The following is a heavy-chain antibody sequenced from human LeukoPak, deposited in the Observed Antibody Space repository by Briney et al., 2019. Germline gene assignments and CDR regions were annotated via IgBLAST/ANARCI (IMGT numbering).Heavy chain of an antibody. D-gene: IGHD3-22*01. CDR1: GITLSNYG. J-gene: IGHJ4*02. Sequence: AGGSLRLSRALSGITLSNYGMSWVRQAPRERLEWVAGISDSGGRTNYADSVKGRLTISRDNPKNTLYLQMNSLRAEDTAVYFCAKRRVVIRVILVGFHKEAYYFDSWGQGALVTVSS. V-gene: IGHV3-23*01. CDR3: AKRRVVIRVILVGFHKEAYYFDS. CDR2: ISDSGGRT.